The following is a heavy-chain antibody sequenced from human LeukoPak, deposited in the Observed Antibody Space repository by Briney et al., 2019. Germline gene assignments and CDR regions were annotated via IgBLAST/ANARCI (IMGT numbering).Heavy chain of an antibody. V-gene: IGHV4-59*01. J-gene: IGHJ3*02. CDR1: GGSLSNYY. Sequence: PSETLSLTCTVSGGSLSNYYWSWIRQPPGKGLEWIGYIYYSGSTNYNPSLKSRVTISVDTSKNQFSLKLSSVTAADTAVYYCARDGGYCSGGSCGTENAFDIWGQGTMVTVSS. D-gene: IGHD2-15*01. CDR2: IYYSGST. CDR3: ARDGGYCSGGSCGTENAFDI.